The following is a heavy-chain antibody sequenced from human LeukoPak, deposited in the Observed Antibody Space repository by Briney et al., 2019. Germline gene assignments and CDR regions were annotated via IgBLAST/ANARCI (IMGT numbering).Heavy chain of an antibody. CDR3: AKDLTSGATRLAAMGTHAFDI. CDR2: ISGSGGGT. V-gene: IGHV3-23*01. D-gene: IGHD3-16*01. J-gene: IGHJ3*02. CDR1: GFTFSSYA. Sequence: PGGSLRLSCAASGFTFSSYAMSWVRQAPGKGLEWVSAISGSGGGTYYADSVKGRFTISRDNSKNTLYLQMNSLRAEDTAVYYCAKDLTSGATRLAAMGTHAFDIWGQGTMVTVSS.